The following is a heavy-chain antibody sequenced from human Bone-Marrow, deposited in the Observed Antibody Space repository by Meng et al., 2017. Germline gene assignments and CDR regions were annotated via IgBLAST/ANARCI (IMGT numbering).Heavy chain of an antibody. CDR3: ASAFTRGIVVVTDAFDI. V-gene: IGHV3-48*03. CDR2: ISYSGGST. Sequence: GESLKISCAASGFTFSAYEMNWVRQAPGKGLEWTSYISYSGGSTHHADSVKGRFTISRDNAKNSLYLQMNSLRAEDTAVYYCASAFTRGIVVVTDAFDIWGQGTMVTVSS. CDR1: GFTFSAYE. J-gene: IGHJ3*02. D-gene: IGHD3-22*01.